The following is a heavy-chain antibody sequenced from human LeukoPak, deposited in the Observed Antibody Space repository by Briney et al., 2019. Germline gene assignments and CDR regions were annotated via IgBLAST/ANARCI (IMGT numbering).Heavy chain of an antibody. CDR3: ARDLSNGYSSSWYPNFDY. V-gene: IGHV3-21*01. CDR2: ISSSSSYI. D-gene: IGHD6-13*01. J-gene: IGHJ4*02. CDR1: GFTFSSYS. Sequence: GGSLRLSCAASGFTFSSYSMNWVRQAPGKGLEWVSSISSSSSYIYYADSVKGRLTISRDNAKNSLYLQMNSLRAEDTAVYYCARDLSNGYSSSWYPNFDYWGQGTLVTVSS.